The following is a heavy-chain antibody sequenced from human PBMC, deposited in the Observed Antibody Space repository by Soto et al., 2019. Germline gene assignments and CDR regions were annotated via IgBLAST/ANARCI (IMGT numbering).Heavy chain of an antibody. Sequence: SETLSLTCTVSGGSISSYYWSWIRQPPGKGLEWIGYIYYSGSTNYNPSLKSRVTISVDTSKNQFSLKLSSVTAADTAVDYCARDCIVAASSLFFSGMDVWGQGTSVTVSS. CDR3: ARDCIVAASSLFFSGMDV. V-gene: IGHV4-59*01. J-gene: IGHJ6*02. CDR2: IYYSGST. CDR1: GGSISSYY. D-gene: IGHD1-26*01.